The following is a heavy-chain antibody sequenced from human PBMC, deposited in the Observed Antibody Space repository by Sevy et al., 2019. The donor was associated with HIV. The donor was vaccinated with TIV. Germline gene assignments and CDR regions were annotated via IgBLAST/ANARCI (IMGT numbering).Heavy chain of an antibody. V-gene: IGHV3-30*18. D-gene: IGHD1-26*01. CDR3: ANAYSGSYSHSYLYALDV. CDR1: GFSFSYYG. Sequence: GGYLRLSCIGSGFSFSYYGIHCVRQSPGKGLDWVALISHDGINEYYADSVKGRFTISRDNSQNTVYLEMNSLRNEDTDMYFCANAYSGSYSHSYLYALDVWGQGTVVRVSS. CDR2: ISHDGINE. J-gene: IGHJ6*02.